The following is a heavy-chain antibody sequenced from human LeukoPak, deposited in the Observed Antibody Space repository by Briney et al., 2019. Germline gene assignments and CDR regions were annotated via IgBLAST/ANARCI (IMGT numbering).Heavy chain of an antibody. CDR2: IIPIFGTA. CDR3: ARDRGEYSYDQTWDY. D-gene: IGHD5-18*01. Sequence: GASVKVSCKAFGGTFSSYAISWVRQAPGQGLEWMGRIIPIFGTANYAQKFQGRVTITTDESTSTAYMELSSLRSEDTAVYYCARDRGEYSYDQTWDYWGQGTLVTVSS. CDR1: GGTFSSYA. V-gene: IGHV1-69*05. J-gene: IGHJ4*02.